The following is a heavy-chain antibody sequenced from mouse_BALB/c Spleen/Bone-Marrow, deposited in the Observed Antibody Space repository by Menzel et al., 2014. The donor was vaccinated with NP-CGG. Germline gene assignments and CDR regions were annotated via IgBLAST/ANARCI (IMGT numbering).Heavy chain of an antibody. J-gene: IGHJ3*01. D-gene: IGHD2-4*01. Sequence: VQGVESGAELAKPGASVKMSCKASGYTFTSYWMHWVKQRPGQGLEWIGYIYPSTGYTEHNQKFKDKAIMTADKPSSTAYTQLSSLTSEDSAVYYCARDDYAYWGQGTLVTVSA. CDR3: ARDDYAY. CDR1: GYTFTSYW. V-gene: IGHV1-7*01. CDR2: IYPSTGYT.